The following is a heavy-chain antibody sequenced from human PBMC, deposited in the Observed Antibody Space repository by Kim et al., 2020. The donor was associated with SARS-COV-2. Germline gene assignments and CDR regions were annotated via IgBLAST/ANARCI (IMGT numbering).Heavy chain of an antibody. CDR1: GGSISSGDYY. D-gene: IGHD3-22*01. CDR3: ARVETYYYDSSGYFDY. CDR2: IYYSGST. Sequence: SETLSRTCTVSGGSISSGDYYWSWIRQPPGKGLEWIGYIYYSGSTYYNPSLKSRVTISVDTSKNQFSLKLSSVTAADTAVYYCARVETYYYDSSGYFDYWGQGTLAT. J-gene: IGHJ4*02. V-gene: IGHV4-30-4*01.